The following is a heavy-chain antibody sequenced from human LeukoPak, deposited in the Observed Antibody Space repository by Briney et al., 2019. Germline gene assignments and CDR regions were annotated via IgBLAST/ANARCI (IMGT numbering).Heavy chain of an antibody. CDR3: ASHKRRITIFGVVAGFDY. CDR2: IYYSGST. CDR1: GGSISSSSYY. Sequence: SETLSLTCTVSGGSISSSSYYWGWIRQPPGKGLEWIGSIYYSGSTYYNPSLKSRVTISVDTSKNQFSLKVISVTAADTAVYYCASHKRRITIFGVVAGFDYWGQGTLVTVSS. V-gene: IGHV4-39*01. D-gene: IGHD3-3*01. J-gene: IGHJ4*02.